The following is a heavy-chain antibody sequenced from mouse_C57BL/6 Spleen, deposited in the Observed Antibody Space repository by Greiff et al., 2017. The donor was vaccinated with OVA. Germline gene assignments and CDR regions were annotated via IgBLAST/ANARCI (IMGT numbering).Heavy chain of an antibody. J-gene: IGHJ4*01. CDR1: GYTFTSYW. Sequence: QVQLQQPGAELVMPGASVKLSCKASGYTFTSYWMHWVKQRPGQGLEWIGEIDPSDSYTNYNQKFKGKSTLTVDKSSSTAYMQLSSLTSEDSAVYYCARGLLEGVDYWGQGTSVTVSS. CDR3: ARGLLEGVDY. V-gene: IGHV1-69*01. D-gene: IGHD2-10*01. CDR2: IDPSDSYT.